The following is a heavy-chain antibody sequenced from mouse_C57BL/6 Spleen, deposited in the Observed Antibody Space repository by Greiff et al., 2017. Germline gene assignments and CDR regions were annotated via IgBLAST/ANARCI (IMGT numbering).Heavy chain of an antibody. CDR1: GYTFTSYT. V-gene: IGHV1-4*01. Sequence: QVQLQQSGAELARPGASVKMSCKASGYTFTSYTMHWVKQRPGQGLEWIGNINPRSGYTKYNHKFKGKATLTADKSSSTAYMQLNSLTSEDSAVYYCARGIYGNYPCFDYWGQGTTLTVSS. D-gene: IGHD2-1*01. J-gene: IGHJ2*01. CDR3: ARGIYGNYPCFDY. CDR2: INPRSGYT.